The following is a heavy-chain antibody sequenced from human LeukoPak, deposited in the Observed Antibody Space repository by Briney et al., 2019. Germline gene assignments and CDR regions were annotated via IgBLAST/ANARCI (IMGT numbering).Heavy chain of an antibody. Sequence: SEALSLTCAVYGGSFSGYYWSWIRQPPGKGLEWIGEINHSGSTNYNPSLKSRVTISVDTSKNQFSLKLSSVTAADTAVYYCARGPGYSSTQYFQHWGQGTLVTVSS. CDR3: ARGPGYSSTQYFQH. CDR2: INHSGST. D-gene: IGHD6-13*01. V-gene: IGHV4-34*01. J-gene: IGHJ1*01. CDR1: GGSFSGYY.